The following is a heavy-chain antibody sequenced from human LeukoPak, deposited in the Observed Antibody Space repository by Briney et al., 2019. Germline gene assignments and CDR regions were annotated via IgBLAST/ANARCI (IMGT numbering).Heavy chain of an antibody. D-gene: IGHD6-13*01. CDR2: IYYSGST. J-gene: IGHJ3*02. V-gene: IGHV4-59*01. CDR3: ARGRELVRAFDI. CDR1: GGSISSYY. Sequence: SETLSLTCTVSGGSISSYYWSWIRQPPGKGLEWIGYIYYSGSTYYNPSLKSRVTISVDTSKNQFPLKLSSVTAADTAVYYCARGRELVRAFDIWGRGTMVTVSS.